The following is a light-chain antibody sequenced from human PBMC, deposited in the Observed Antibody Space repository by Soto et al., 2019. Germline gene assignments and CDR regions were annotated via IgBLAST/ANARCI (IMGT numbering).Light chain of an antibody. CDR1: QSPVHSNGNTY. CDR2: QIS. CDR3: MQAAQFPWT. Sequence: DIVMTQTPLSSPVTLGQPAFISCRSSQSPVHSNGNTYLSWLHQRPGQPPRLLIYQISNRFSGVPDKFSGSGAGTDFTLRISRVEAEDVGIYYCMQAAQFPWTFGQGTKVEIK. V-gene: IGKV2-24*01. J-gene: IGKJ1*01.